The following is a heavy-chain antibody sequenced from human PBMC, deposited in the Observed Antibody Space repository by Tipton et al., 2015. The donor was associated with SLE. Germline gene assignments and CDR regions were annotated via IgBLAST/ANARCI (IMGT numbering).Heavy chain of an antibody. J-gene: IGHJ4*02. V-gene: IGHV3-48*03. D-gene: IGHD3-22*01. CDR2: ISSSGSSI. CDR3: ASLGLGDSSGYNDY. Sequence: SLRLSCAASGFTFSSYEMNWVRQAPGKGLEWVSYISSSGSSIYYADSVKGRFTISRDNVKNTLNLQMNSLRAEDKAVYYCASLGLGDSSGYNDYWGQGTLVTVSS. CDR1: GFTFSSYE.